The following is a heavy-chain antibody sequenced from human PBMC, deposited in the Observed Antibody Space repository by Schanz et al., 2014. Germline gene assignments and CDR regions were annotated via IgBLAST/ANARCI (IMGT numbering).Heavy chain of an antibody. V-gene: IGHV1-2*02. D-gene: IGHD5-12*01. J-gene: IGHJ4*02. Sequence: QVQLVQSGPAVKKPGASMKVSCLASGYSFTEYFLHWVRQAPGQGLEWMGWINPNSGETNYEQKLKGRVTLTRGASISTAFMELSGLPSDDTATYFCARARYTGYDCSGYWGQGTLLIVSS. CDR2: INPNSGET. CDR1: GYSFTEYF. CDR3: ARARYTGYDCSGY.